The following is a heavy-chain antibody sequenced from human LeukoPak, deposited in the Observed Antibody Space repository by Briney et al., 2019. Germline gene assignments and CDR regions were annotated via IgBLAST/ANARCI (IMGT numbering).Heavy chain of an antibody. CDR3: AKSHSVAVAGTYSTYYLDS. D-gene: IGHD6-19*01. CDR1: GFTFSSFA. Sequence: GESLRLSCAASGFTFSSFAMSWVRQAPGRGLEWVSSISGSGASTYYADSVKGRFTISRDNSRNTLYLQMSSLRAEDTAVYYCAKSHSVAVAGTYSTYYLDSWGQGTLVTVSS. CDR2: ISGSGAST. V-gene: IGHV3-23*01. J-gene: IGHJ4*02.